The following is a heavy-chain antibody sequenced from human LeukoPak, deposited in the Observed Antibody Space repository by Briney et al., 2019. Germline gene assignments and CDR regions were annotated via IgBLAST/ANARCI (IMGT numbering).Heavy chain of an antibody. V-gene: IGHV4-38-2*02. CDR2: VYYSGST. CDR1: GYSITSGYY. CDR3: ATKAYGSGSYFTFDY. D-gene: IGHD3-10*01. J-gene: IGHJ4*02. Sequence: SETLSLTCTVSGYSITSGYYWGWIRQPPGKGLEWIGSVYYSGSTYYNPSLKSRVTISVDTSKNQFSLKLNSVTAADTAVYYCATKAYGSGSYFTFDYWGQGTLVTVSS.